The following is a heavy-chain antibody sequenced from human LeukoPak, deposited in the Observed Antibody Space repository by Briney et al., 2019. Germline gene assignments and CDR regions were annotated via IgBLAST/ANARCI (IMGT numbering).Heavy chain of an antibody. D-gene: IGHD2-2*01. Sequence: GGSLRLSCAASGFIFRDYWMSWVRQGPGEGPEWVANINQSGSERYYVDSVKGRFTISRDNAKNSLDLQMNSLRVEDTAIYYCARLAVPPGNRGWYYEQWGQGALVTVSS. CDR2: INQSGSER. J-gene: IGHJ4*02. CDR3: ARLAVPPGNRGWYYEQ. CDR1: GFIFRDYW. V-gene: IGHV3-7*03.